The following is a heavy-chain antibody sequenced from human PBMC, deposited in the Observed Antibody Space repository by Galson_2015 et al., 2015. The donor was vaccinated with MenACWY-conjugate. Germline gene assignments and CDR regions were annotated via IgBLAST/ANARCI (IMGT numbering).Heavy chain of an antibody. V-gene: IGHV3-23*01. J-gene: IGHJ4*02. Sequence: SLRLSCAASGFTFNNFGMNWVRQAPGKGLEWVSGISGIGRTTYYADSVKGRFTISRDNSKNTLYLQMNSLRAEDTAVYYCAKDQAGRTAIGTAGLDYWGQGTLVPVSS. CDR1: GFTFNNFG. D-gene: IGHD6-13*01. CDR2: ISGIGRTT. CDR3: AKDQAGRTAIGTAGLDY.